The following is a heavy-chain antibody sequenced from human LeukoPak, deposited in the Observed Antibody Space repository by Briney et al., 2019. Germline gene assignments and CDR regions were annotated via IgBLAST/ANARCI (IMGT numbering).Heavy chain of an antibody. CDR1: GGSFSGYY. V-gene: IGHV4-34*01. CDR3: ARGRTGYQLLPTKKDYSYYYMDV. D-gene: IGHD2-2*01. J-gene: IGHJ6*03. CDR2: VNHSGST. Sequence: SETLSLTCAVYGGSFSGYYWSWIRQPPGKGLEWIGEVNHSGSTNYNPSLKSRVTISVDTSKNQFSLKLSSVTAADTAVYYCARGRTGYQLLPTKKDYSYYYMDVWDKGTTVTVSS.